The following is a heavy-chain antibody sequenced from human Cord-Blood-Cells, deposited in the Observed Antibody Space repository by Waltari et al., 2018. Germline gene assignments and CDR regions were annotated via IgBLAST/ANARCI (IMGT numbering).Heavy chain of an antibody. D-gene: IGHD6-13*01. CDR3: TSVSFSSSWYIY. CDR1: GCTFAGYY. CDR2: INPNSGGT. J-gene: IGHJ4*02. V-gene: IGHV1-2*04. Sequence: QVQLVTSGAEVKKPGASLNAACQASGCTFAGYYMHCCRQAPGQGLGWMGWINPNSGGTNYAQKFQGWVTMTRDTSISTAYMDLSRMRSDDTAVYYCTSVSFSSSWYIYWGQGTLVNVSS.